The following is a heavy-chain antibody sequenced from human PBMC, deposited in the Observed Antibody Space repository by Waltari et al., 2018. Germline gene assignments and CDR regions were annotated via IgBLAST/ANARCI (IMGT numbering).Heavy chain of an antibody. J-gene: IGHJ6*02. V-gene: IGHV1-69*05. CDR1: GGTFSSYA. CDR2: IIPIFGTA. CDR3: ARAALGLYYYYGMDV. Sequence: VQLVQSGAEVKKPGSSVKVSCKASGGTFSSYATSWVRHAPGQGLEWMGGIIPIFGTANYAQKFQGRGTITTDESTSTAYMELSSLRSEDTAVYYCARAALGLYYYYGMDVWGQGTTVTVSS. D-gene: IGHD7-27*01.